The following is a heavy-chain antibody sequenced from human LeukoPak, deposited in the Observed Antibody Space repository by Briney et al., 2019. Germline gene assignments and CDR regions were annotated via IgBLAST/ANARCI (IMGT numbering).Heavy chain of an antibody. CDR2: IYHSGST. V-gene: IGHV4-59*12. Sequence: SETLSLTCTVSGGSIRSYYWSWIRQPPGKGLEWIGYIYHSGSTYYNPSLKSRVTISVDRSKNQFSLKLGSVTAADTAVYYCARGGDFWSGYYNFDYWGQGTLVTVSS. CDR3: ARGGDFWSGYYNFDY. CDR1: GGSIRSYY. D-gene: IGHD3-3*01. J-gene: IGHJ4*02.